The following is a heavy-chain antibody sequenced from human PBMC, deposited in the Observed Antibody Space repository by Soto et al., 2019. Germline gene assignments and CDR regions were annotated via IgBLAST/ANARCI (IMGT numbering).Heavy chain of an antibody. CDR2: IWYDGSNK. CDR3: ARIPQIAVAGTRFGYFDL. V-gene: IGHV3-33*01. CDR1: GXTFSSYW. Sequence: GSLKLSCAASGXTFSSYWMHWVRQAPGKGLELVAVIWYDGSNKYYADSVKGRFTIYRDNSKNTLYLQMNSLGADDTAVYYCARIPQIAVAGTRFGYFDLWGRGILGPVSS. J-gene: IGHJ2*01. D-gene: IGHD6-19*01.